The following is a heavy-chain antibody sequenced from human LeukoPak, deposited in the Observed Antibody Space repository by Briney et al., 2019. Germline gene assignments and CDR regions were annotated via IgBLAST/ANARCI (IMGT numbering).Heavy chain of an antibody. CDR3: ARAVNCYYMDV. V-gene: IGHV1-2*02. Sequence: ASVTVSCMASGYTFTDYYLHWVRQPPGQGPEGVGWIYPGSGDTNYAQTFQGRVTMTRDTSISTAYMDLSSLRSDGTAVYYSARAVNCYYMDVWGEGAAVTVSS. CDR2: IYPGSGDT. J-gene: IGHJ6*03. CDR1: GYTFTDYY.